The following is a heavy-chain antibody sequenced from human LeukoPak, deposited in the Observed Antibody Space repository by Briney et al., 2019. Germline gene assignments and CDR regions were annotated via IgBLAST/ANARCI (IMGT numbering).Heavy chain of an antibody. V-gene: IGHV3-74*01. J-gene: IGHJ2*01. CDR3: ARGRGWYFDL. CDR2: INSDGRII. D-gene: IGHD3-10*01. CDR1: GFTFSNYW. Sequence: GGSLRLSCAASGFTFSNYWMHWARQVPGKGLVWVSHINSDGRIINYADSVKGRFTISRDNAKNTLYLQMTSLRVEDTAVYYCARGRGWYFDLWGRGTLVTVSS.